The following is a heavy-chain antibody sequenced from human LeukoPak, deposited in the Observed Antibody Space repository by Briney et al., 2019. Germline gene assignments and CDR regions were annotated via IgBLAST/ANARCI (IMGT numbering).Heavy chain of an antibody. CDR2: IKRTTDGGTT. D-gene: IGHD2-21*02. V-gene: IGHV3-15*01. Sequence: PGGSLRLSFAASGFIFSNAWMSWVRQAPGKGLEWVGRIKRTTDGGTTDYAAPVKGRFTIPRDDSKNTLYLQMNSLKTEDTAVYYCTTPPSCGGDCYSYYYYGMDVWGQGTTVTVSS. CDR3: TTPPSCGGDCYSYYYYGMDV. CDR1: GFIFSNAW. J-gene: IGHJ6*02.